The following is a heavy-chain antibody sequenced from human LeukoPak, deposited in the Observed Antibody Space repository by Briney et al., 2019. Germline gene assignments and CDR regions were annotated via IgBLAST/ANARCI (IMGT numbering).Heavy chain of an antibody. CDR1: GGTFSSYA. CDR3: ARADKNRDGYNRFDY. V-gene: IGHV1-69*04. Sequence: ASVKVSCKASGGTFSSYAISWVRQAPGQGLEWMGRIIPILGIANYAQKFQGGVTITADKSTSTAYMELSSLRSEDTAVYYCARADKNRDGYNRFDYWGQGTLVTVSS. D-gene: IGHD5-24*01. CDR2: IIPILGIA. J-gene: IGHJ4*02.